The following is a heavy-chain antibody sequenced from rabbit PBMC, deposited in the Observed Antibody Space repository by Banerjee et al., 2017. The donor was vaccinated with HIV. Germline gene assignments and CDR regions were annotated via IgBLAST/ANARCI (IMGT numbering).Heavy chain of an antibody. Sequence: QEQLEESGGDLVKPEGSLTLTCTASGFSFSSSYWMCWVRQAPGKGLEWIACIYAGSSGSTYYASWAKGRFTISKTSSTTVTLQMTSLTAADTATYFCARWESYFNLWGPGT. CDR3: ARWESYFNL. CDR1: GFSFSSSYW. J-gene: IGHJ4*01. V-gene: IGHV1S45*01. CDR2: IYAGSSGST. D-gene: IGHD4-2*01.